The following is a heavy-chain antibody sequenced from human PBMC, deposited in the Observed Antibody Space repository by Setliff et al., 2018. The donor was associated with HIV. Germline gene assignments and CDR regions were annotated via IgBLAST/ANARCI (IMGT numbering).Heavy chain of an antibody. J-gene: IGHJ3*02. V-gene: IGHV5-51*01. D-gene: IGHD6-6*01. CDR2: MFVGDSDT. CDR1: GYNFNNND. Sequence: PGESLKISCKGLGYNFNNNDIGWVRQMPGKGLEWMAVMFVGDSDTSTDSPSFQGQVTISADKSISTAYLQWSSLKASDTAMYYCARQRSIAARPNSAFDIWGQGTMVTVSS. CDR3: ARQRSIAARPNSAFDI.